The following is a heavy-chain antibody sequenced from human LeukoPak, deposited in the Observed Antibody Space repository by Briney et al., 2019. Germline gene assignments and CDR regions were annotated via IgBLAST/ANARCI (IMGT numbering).Heavy chain of an antibody. J-gene: IGHJ6*03. D-gene: IGHD2-2*01. CDR3: ARDIVVVPAAMPGHYYYYMDV. V-gene: IGHV1-69*06. Sequence: ASVKVSCKASGGTFSSYAISWVRQAPGQGLEWMGGIIPIFGTANYAQKFQGRVTITADKSTSTAYMELSSLRSEDTAVYYCARDIVVVPAAMPGHYYYYMDVWGKGTTVTVSS. CDR2: IIPIFGTA. CDR1: GGTFSSYA.